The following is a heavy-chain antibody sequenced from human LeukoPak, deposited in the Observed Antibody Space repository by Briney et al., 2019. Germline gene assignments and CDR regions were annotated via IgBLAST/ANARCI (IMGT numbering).Heavy chain of an antibody. V-gene: IGHV4-59*12. CDR1: GGSISSYY. Sequence: SETLSLTCTVSGGSISSYYWSWIRQPPGKGLEWIGYIYYSGSTNYNPSLKSRVTISVDTSKNQFSLQLNSVTPEDTAVYYCARSRLTVDIVATIPEAFDYWGQGTLVTVSS. CDR2: IYYSGST. CDR3: ARSRLTVDIVATIPEAFDY. D-gene: IGHD5-12*01. J-gene: IGHJ4*02.